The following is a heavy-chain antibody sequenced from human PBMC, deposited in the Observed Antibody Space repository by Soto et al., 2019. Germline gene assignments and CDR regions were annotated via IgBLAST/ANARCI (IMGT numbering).Heavy chain of an antibody. Sequence: SETLSLTCTVSGGSISSGGYYWSWIRQHPGKGLEWIGYIYYSGSTYYNPSLKSRVTISVDTSKNQFSLKLGSVTAADTAVYYWARDGSVRGSSGYYPIFDYWGQGTLVTVSS. V-gene: IGHV4-31*03. D-gene: IGHD3-22*01. CDR1: GGSISSGGYY. J-gene: IGHJ4*02. CDR2: IYYSGST. CDR3: ARDGSVRGSSGYYPIFDY.